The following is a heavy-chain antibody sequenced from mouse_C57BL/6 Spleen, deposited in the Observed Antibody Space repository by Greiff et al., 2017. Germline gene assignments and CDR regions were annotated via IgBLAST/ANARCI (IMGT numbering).Heavy chain of an antibody. CDR3: ASFQAYYSNGYFDV. Sequence: QVQLQQPGAELVRPGTSVKLSCKASGYTFTSYWMHWVKQRPGQGLEWIGVIDPSDSYTNYNQKFKGKATLTVDTSSSTAYMQLSSLASEDSAVYYCASFQAYYSNGYFDVWGTGTTVTVSS. J-gene: IGHJ1*03. CDR2: IDPSDSYT. V-gene: IGHV1-59*01. D-gene: IGHD2-5*01. CDR1: GYTFTSYW.